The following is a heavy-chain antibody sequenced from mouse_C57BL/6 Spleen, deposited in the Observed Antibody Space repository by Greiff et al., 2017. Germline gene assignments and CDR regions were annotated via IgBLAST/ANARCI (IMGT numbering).Heavy chain of an antibody. CDR2: IHPNSGST. Sequence: VQLQQPGAELVKPGASVKLSCKASGYTFTSYWMHWVKQRPGQGLEWIGMIHPNSGSTNYNEKFKSKATLTVDKSSSTAYMQLSSLTSEDSAVYYCARDGSSYPHWYFDVWGTGTTVTVSS. CDR1: GYTFTSYW. J-gene: IGHJ1*03. D-gene: IGHD1-1*01. CDR3: ARDGSSYPHWYFDV. V-gene: IGHV1-64*01.